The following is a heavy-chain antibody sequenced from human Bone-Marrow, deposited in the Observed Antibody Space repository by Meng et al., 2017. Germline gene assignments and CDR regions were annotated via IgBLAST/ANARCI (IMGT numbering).Heavy chain of an antibody. CDR2: ISGSGGST. J-gene: IGHJ4*02. CDR3: AQISQTMVRGGDY. D-gene: IGHD3-10*01. V-gene: IGHV3-23*01. Sequence: GGSLRFSCAASGFTSSSYAMSWVRQAPGKGLEWVSAISGSGGSTYYADSVKGRFTISRDNSKNTLYLQMNSLRAEDTSVYYSAQISQTMVRGGDYWGQGTLVTVSS. CDR1: GFTSSSYA.